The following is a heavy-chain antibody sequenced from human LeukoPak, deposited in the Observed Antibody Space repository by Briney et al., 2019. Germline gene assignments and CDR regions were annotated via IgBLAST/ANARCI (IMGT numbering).Heavy chain of an antibody. V-gene: IGHV3-43*02. D-gene: IGHD1-14*01. Sequence: TGGSLRLSCAVSGFTFDDYAMHGVRKAPGKGLEWVSLISGDGGSTYYADYVKGRFTISRDNSKNSLYLQMNSLRTEDTALYYCAKDIRYNDNWFDPGGQRTLVTVSS. CDR1: GFTFDDYA. J-gene: IGHJ5*02. CDR3: AKDIRYNDNWFDP. CDR2: ISGDGGST.